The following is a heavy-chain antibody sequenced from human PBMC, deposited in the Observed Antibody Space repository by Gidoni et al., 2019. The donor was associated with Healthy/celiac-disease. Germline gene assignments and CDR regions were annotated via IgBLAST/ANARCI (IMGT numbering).Heavy chain of an antibody. V-gene: IGHV4-34*01. D-gene: IGHD3-3*01. CDR1: GGSFSGYY. CDR3: ARVSDFGVDWPSPGPYYYMDV. CDR2: INHSGST. J-gene: IGHJ6*03. Sequence: QVQLQPCGAGLLKPSETLSLTCAVYGGSFSGYYWSWIRQPPGKGREWIGEINHSGSTNYNPSLKSRVTISVDTSKNQFSLKLSSVTAADTAVYDCARVSDFGVDWPSPGPYYYMDVWGKGTTVTVSS.